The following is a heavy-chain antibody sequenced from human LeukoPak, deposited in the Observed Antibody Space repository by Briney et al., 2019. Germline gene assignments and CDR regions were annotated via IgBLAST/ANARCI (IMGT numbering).Heavy chain of an antibody. D-gene: IGHD3-10*01. CDR2: ISAYNGNT. V-gene: IGHV1-18*01. Sequence: ASVKVSCKASGYTFTSCGISWVRQAPGQGLEWMGWISAYNGNTNYAQKLQGRVTMTTDTSTSTAYMELRSLRSDDTAVYYCARDYYGSGRGYWFDPWGQGTLVTVSS. CDR1: GYTFTSCG. CDR3: ARDYYGSGRGYWFDP. J-gene: IGHJ5*02.